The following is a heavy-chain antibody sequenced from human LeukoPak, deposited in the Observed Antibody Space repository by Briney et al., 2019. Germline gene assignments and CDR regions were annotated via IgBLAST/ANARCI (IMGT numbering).Heavy chain of an antibody. D-gene: IGHD3-22*01. CDR1: GFTFSSYS. V-gene: IGHV3-21*01. J-gene: IGHJ4*02. CDR2: ISSSSSYI. CDR3: ATQDSSGYYYFDY. Sequence: GGSLRLSCAASGFTFSSYSMNWVRQAPGKGLEWVSSISSSSSYIYYADSVKGRFTISRDNAKNSLYLQMNSLRAEDTAVYYCATQDSSGYYYFDYRGQGTLVTVSS.